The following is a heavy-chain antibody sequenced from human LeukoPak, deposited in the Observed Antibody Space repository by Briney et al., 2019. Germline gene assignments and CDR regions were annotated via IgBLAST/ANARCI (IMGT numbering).Heavy chain of an antibody. CDR3: AKVGQWELVSYYYYMDV. D-gene: IGHD1-26*01. CDR1: GFTFSSYG. V-gene: IGHV3-30*02. J-gene: IGHJ6*03. CDR2: IRYDGSNK. Sequence: GGSLRLFCAASGFTFSSYGMHWLRQAPGKGLEGVAFIRYDGSNKYYAASVKGRFTISRDNSKNTLYLQMNSLRAEDTAVYYCAKVGQWELVSYYYYMDVWGKGTTVTISS.